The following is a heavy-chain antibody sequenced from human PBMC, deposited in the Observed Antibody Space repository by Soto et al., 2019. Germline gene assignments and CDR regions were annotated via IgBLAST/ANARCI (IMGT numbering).Heavy chain of an antibody. V-gene: IGHV2-5*02. Sequence: QITLKESGPTLVKPTQTFTLACTFSGFSLSTSGMGVGWIRQPPGKALEWLALIYLDDEKRYSPSLKSRPTITKDSSKNHVVLTMTNIDPVDTATYSCAQSSSTSSFDYWGQGTLVTVSS. CDR3: AQSSSTSSFDY. D-gene: IGHD6-6*01. CDR1: GFSLSTSGMG. CDR2: IYLDDEK. J-gene: IGHJ4*02.